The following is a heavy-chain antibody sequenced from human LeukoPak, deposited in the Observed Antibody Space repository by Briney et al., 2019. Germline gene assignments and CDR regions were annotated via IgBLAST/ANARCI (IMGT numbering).Heavy chain of an antibody. CDR3: ARGPVSSHGMDV. V-gene: IGHV1-8*01. CDR2: KSPNSGRT. J-gene: IGHJ6*02. CDR1: GYTFTSYD. Sequence: VASVKVSCKASGYTFTSYDINWVRQATGQGLEWMGFKSPNSGRTGFAQKFQGRFTMTTDTSISTAYMELSSLTSEDTAVYYCARGPVSSHGMDVWGQGTTVTVSS.